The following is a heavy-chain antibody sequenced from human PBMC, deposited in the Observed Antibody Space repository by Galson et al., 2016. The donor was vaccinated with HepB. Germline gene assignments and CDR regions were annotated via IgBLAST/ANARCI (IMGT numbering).Heavy chain of an antibody. J-gene: IGHJ5*02. CDR3: SGDRSFTADT. CDR2: ISGDGRVT. Sequence: SLRLSCAASEFIFRGYWMQWVRQAPGKGLMWVARISGDGRVTVYGDSVKGRFTISRDNAKNTLHLQMNSLRVEDTAVYYCSGDRSFTADTWGQGTLVTVSS. D-gene: IGHD5-18*01. V-gene: IGHV3-74*01. CDR1: EFIFRGYW.